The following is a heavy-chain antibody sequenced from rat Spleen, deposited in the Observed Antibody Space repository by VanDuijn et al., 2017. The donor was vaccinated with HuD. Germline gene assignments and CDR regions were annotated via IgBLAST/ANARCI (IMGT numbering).Heavy chain of an antibody. Sequence: EVQLVESGGGLVQPGRSLKLSCVASGFTFNNYWMSWIRQAPGKGLEWVASITNTGGSIYYPDSVKGRFTVSRENAKSTLYFLMDSLRSEDTATYYCVRQDTSGYSNWFTYWGQGTLVTVSS. CDR2: ITNTGGSI. CDR3: VRQDTSGYSNWFTY. CDR1: GFTFNNYW. D-gene: IGHD4-3*01. J-gene: IGHJ3*01. V-gene: IGHV5-31*01.